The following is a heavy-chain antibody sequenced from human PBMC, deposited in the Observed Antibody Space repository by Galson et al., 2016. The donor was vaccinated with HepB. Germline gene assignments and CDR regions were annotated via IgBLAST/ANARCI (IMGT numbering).Heavy chain of an antibody. CDR2: ITYDGSNT. V-gene: IGHV3-30-3*01. Sequence: SLRLSCAASGFTFSSHAMHWVRQAPGKGLEWVAVITYDGSNTYYADAVKGRFTISRDNSKNTLYLQMNSLRAEDTAVYYCARVRTPNYNGSGNYYYYYAIDFWGQGTTVTVSS. D-gene: IGHD3-10*01. CDR1: GFTFSSHA. CDR3: ARVRTPNYNGSGNYYYYYAIDF. J-gene: IGHJ6*02.